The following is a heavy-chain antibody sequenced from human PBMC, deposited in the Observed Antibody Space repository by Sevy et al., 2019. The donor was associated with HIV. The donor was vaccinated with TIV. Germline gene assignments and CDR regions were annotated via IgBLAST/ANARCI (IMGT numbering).Heavy chain of an antibody. CDR2: ISHDGINE. CDR1: GFSFSYYG. CDR3: ANAYSGSYSHSYLYALDV. D-gene: IGHD1-26*01. Sequence: GGSLRLSCIGSGFSFSYYGIHWVRQFPGKGLDWVALISHDGINEYYADSGKGRFTIPRDNSKNTVYLEMNSLRNEDTAIYFCANAYSGSYSHSYLYALDVWGQGTTVTVSS. J-gene: IGHJ6*02. V-gene: IGHV3-30*18.